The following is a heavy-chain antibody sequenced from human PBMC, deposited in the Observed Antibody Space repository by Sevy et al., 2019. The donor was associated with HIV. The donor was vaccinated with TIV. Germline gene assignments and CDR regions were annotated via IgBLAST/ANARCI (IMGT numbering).Heavy chain of an antibody. Sequence: GGSLRLSCAASGFTFSNYAMSWVRQAPGKGLEWDSAISGSGGRIYYADSVKGRFTISRDNSKNTLYLQMNSLRAEDTAVYYCATEGLSGYDAPFAYWGQGTLVTVSS. CDR1: GFTFSNYA. CDR3: ATEGLSGYDAPFAY. D-gene: IGHD5-12*01. J-gene: IGHJ4*02. CDR2: ISGSGGRI. V-gene: IGHV3-23*01.